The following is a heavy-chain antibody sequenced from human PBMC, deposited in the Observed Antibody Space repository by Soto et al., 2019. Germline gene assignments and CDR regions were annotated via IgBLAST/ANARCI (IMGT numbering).Heavy chain of an antibody. J-gene: IGHJ3*02. CDR2: IWYDGSKK. Sequence: QVQLVESGGGVVQPGTSLRLSCAASGFTFRSYGMHWVRQAPGKGLDWVAVIWYDGSKKYYTDSVKGRFTISRDNSKNKMYLQMNSLRAEDTAVFYCARGYGGNSGAFDIWGQGTMVTVSS. CDR3: ARGYGGNSGAFDI. D-gene: IGHD4-17*01. CDR1: GFTFRSYG. V-gene: IGHV3-33*01.